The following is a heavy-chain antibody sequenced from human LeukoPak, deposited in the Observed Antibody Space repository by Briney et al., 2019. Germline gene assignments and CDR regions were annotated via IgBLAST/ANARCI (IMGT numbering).Heavy chain of an antibody. V-gene: IGHV3-30*02. Sequence: GGSLSLSCAASVFIFSSYGMHWVRQAPGMGLEWVAFIRYDGSNKYYADSVKGRFTISKDNSKNTLYLQMNSLKAEGTAVYYTVQDPSFGVNTHRDYWLQGTEVTVSS. CDR3: VQDPSFGVNTHRDY. CDR1: VFIFSSYG. D-gene: IGHD3-3*01. CDR2: IRYDGSNK. J-gene: IGHJ4*02.